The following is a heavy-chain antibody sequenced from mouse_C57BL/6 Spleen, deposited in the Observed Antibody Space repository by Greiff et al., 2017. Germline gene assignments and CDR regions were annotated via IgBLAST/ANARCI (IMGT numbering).Heavy chain of an antibody. D-gene: IGHD1-1*01. Sequence: VQLQQSGPELVKPGASVKIPCKASGYTFTDYNMDWVKQSHGKSLEWIGDINPNNGGTIYNQKFKGKATLTVDTSSSTAYMELRSLTSEDTAVYYCARPSYGSSHWYFDGWGTGTTVTV. V-gene: IGHV1-18*01. CDR3: ARPSYGSSHWYFDG. CDR1: GYTFTDYN. J-gene: IGHJ1*03. CDR2: INPNNGGT.